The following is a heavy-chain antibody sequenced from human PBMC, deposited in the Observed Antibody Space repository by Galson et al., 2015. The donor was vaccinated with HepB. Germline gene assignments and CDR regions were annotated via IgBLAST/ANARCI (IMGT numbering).Heavy chain of an antibody. J-gene: IGHJ5*02. CDR1: GYTFTSYA. D-gene: IGHD6-25*01. V-gene: IGHV7-4-1*02. Sequence: SVKVSCKASGYTFTSYAMNWVRQAPGQGLEWMGWINTNTGNPTYAQGFTGRFVFSLDTSVSTAYLQISSLNAEDTAVYYCARDSIAARPGGWFDPWGQGTLVTGSS. CDR3: ARDSIAARPGGWFDP. CDR2: INTNTGNP.